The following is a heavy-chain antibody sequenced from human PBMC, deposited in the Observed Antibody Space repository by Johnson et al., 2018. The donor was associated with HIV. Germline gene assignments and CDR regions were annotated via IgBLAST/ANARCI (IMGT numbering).Heavy chain of an antibody. CDR2: IGTAGDT. D-gene: IGHD6-19*01. V-gene: IGHV3-13*01. CDR1: GFTFSCYD. CDR3: AKDMGYSSFGYGFDI. J-gene: IGHJ3*02. Sequence: VQLVESGGGLVQPGGSLRLSCAASGFTFSCYDVHWVRQATGKGLEWVSPIGTAGDTYYGDSVKGRFTISRENGENSLYLQMNSLRTEDTALYYCAKDMGYSSFGYGFDIWGQGTMVTVSS.